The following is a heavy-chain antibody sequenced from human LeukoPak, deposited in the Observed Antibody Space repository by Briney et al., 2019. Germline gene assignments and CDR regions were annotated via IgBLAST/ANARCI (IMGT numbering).Heavy chain of an antibody. D-gene: IGHD5-18*01. V-gene: IGHV3-30*03. CDR2: ISYDGSNK. CDR1: GFTFSSSG. J-gene: IGHJ4*02. Sequence: PGRSLRLSCAASGFTFSSSGMHWVRQAPGKGLECVAVISYDGSNKYYADSVKGRFTISRDNSKNTLYLQMNSLRAEDTAVYYCARDLVGYSYGFFDYWGQGTLVTVSS. CDR3: ARDLVGYSYGFFDY.